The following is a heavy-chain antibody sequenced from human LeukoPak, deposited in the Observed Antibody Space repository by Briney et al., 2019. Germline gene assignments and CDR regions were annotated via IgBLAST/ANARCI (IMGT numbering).Heavy chain of an antibody. CDR1: GYTLTELS. J-gene: IGHJ4*02. CDR2: FDPEDGET. Sequence: GASVKVSCKVSGYTLTELSMPWVRQAPGKGLEWMGGFDPEDGETIYAQKFQGRVTMTEDTSTDTAYMELSSLRSEDTAVYYCATGRDYGRKRGSDYWGQGTLVTVSS. V-gene: IGHV1-24*01. CDR3: ATGRDYGRKRGSDY. D-gene: IGHD4-17*01.